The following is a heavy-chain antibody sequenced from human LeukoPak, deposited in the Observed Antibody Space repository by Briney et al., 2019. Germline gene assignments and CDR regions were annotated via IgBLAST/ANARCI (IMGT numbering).Heavy chain of an antibody. CDR1: GGSISSYY. V-gene: IGHV4-59*01. D-gene: IGHD3-10*01. CDR2: IYYSGST. CDR3: ARVEGLLWSGEPEYYMDV. J-gene: IGHJ6*03. Sequence: SETLSLTCTVSGGSISSYYWSWIRQPPGKGLEWIGYIYYSGSTNYNPSLKSRVTISVDTSKNQFSLKLSSVTAADTAVYYCARVEGLLWSGEPEYYMDVWGKGTTVTVSS.